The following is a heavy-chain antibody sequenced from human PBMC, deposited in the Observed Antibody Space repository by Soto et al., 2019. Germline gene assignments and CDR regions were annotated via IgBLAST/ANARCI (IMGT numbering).Heavy chain of an antibody. CDR3: ARSQTTVTFYDY. Sequence: QLQLQESGSGLVKPSQTLSLTCAVSGGSISSGGYSWSWIRQPPGKGLEWIGYIYHSGSTYYNPSLKGRVNISVDRSKDQFSLMLSSVTAADTVVYYCARSQTTVTFYDYWGQGTLVTVSS. CDR2: IYHSGST. V-gene: IGHV4-30-2*01. J-gene: IGHJ4*02. CDR1: GGSISSGGYS. D-gene: IGHD4-17*01.